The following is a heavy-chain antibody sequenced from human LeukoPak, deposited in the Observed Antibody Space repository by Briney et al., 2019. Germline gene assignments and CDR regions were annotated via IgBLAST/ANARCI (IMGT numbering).Heavy chain of an antibody. CDR2: ITGRGDRT. CDR1: GFTFSSYA. V-gene: IGHV3-23*01. J-gene: IGHJ4*02. D-gene: IGHD2-21*02. CDR3: LACYWSIPCY. Sequence: GGSLRLSCVASGFTFSSYAMSWVSQAPGKGLEWVSAITGRGDRTYYADSVTGRFTISRDNSKNTLYLQMNSLRAEDTAVYYCLACYWSIPCYWGQGTLVTVSS.